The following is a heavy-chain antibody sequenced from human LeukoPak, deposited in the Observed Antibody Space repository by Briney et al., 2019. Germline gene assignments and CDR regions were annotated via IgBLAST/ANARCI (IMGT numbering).Heavy chain of an antibody. CDR3: ARELSRTGAFDY. V-gene: IGHV3-7*03. Sequence: PGGSLRLSCEASEFTFSSYWMHWVRQPPGKGPEWVANINEAGVEKYHVDSVKGRFTIFRDNAKNSLYLQMNNLRAEDTAVYYCARELSRTGAFDYWGQGTLVTVSS. D-gene: IGHD3-10*01. J-gene: IGHJ4*02. CDR1: EFTFSSYW. CDR2: INEAGVEK.